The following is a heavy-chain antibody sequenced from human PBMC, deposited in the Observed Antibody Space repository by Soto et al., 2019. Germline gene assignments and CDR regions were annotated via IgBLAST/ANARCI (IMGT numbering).Heavy chain of an antibody. D-gene: IGHD3-9*01. CDR2: IHSSGIT. Sequence: QVQLQESGPGLVKPSGTLSLTCAVSGGSVNNDKWWSWVRQPPGKGLEWIGEIHSSGITSYNPSLMSRASIFVDTFKNQFSVKLTSVTAADTAVYFCAGQWSAGYGAFDPWGQGTLVTVSS. CDR1: GGSVNNDKW. V-gene: IGHV4-4*02. J-gene: IGHJ5*02. CDR3: AGQWSAGYGAFDP.